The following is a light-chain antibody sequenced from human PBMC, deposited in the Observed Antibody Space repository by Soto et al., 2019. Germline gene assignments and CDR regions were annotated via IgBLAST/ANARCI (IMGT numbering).Light chain of an antibody. V-gene: IGKV3-20*01. Sequence: EIVLTQSPGTLSLSPGERATLSCRASQSVSTSDLAWYQQKPGQAPRFIIYEANRRAPGIPDRISGSGSGTDFTLTISRLEPEDFAVYYCQQFGSPLTFGGGTKVEI. CDR1: QSVSTSD. CDR3: QQFGSPLT. J-gene: IGKJ4*01. CDR2: EAN.